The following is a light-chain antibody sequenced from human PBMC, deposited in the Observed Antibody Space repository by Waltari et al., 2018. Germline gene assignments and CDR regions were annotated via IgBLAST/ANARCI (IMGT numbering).Light chain of an antibody. J-gene: IGKJ1*01. V-gene: IGKV1-5*03. CDR3: QQYNSAPWT. CDR2: KAS. Sequence: DIQMTQSPSSLSASVGDSVTITFRASQGISSWLAWYQQKPGKAPNLLIYKASNLQSGVPSRFSGSGSGTDFTLTISSLQPEDFATYYCQQYNSAPWTFGQGTEVEIK. CDR1: QGISSW.